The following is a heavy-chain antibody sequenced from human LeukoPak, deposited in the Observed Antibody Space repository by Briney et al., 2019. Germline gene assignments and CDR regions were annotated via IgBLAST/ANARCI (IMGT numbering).Heavy chain of an antibody. V-gene: IGHV3-23*01. Sequence: GGSLRLSCVASGFTLRSYVMNWVRQTPGKGLEWVSSISGSGDSTFYADSVKGRFSISRDNSKNTLYLQMNSLRAEDTAVYYCAKDLTYYDILTGYYRAHYFDYWGQGTLVTVSS. CDR3: AKDLTYYDILTGYYRAHYFDY. CDR1: GFTLRSYV. J-gene: IGHJ4*02. D-gene: IGHD3-9*01. CDR2: ISGSGDST.